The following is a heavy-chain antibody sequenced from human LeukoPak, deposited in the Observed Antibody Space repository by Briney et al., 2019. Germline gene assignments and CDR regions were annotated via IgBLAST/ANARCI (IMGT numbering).Heavy chain of an antibody. D-gene: IGHD3-22*01. V-gene: IGHV4-59*08. Sequence: SETLSPTCTVSGGSISSYYWSWIRQPPGKGLEWIGYIYYSGSTNYNPSLKSRVTISVDTSKNQFSLKLSSVTAADTAVYYCALDSSGYYLNFDYWGQGTLVTVSS. CDR3: ALDSSGYYLNFDY. J-gene: IGHJ4*02. CDR2: IYYSGST. CDR1: GGSISSYY.